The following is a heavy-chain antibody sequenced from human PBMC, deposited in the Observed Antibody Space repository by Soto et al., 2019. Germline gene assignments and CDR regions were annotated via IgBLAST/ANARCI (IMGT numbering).Heavy chain of an antibody. Sequence: SWIRQPPGKGLEWMGRIDPSDSYTNYSPSFQGHVTISADKSISTAYLQWSSLKASDTAMYYCARLSRIAARSGFDPWGQGTLVTV. V-gene: IGHV5-10-1*01. CDR2: IDPSDSYT. CDR3: ARLSRIAARSGFDP. J-gene: IGHJ5*02. D-gene: IGHD6-6*01.